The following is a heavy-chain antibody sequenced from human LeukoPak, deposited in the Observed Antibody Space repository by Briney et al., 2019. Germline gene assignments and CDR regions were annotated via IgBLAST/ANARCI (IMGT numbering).Heavy chain of an antibody. J-gene: IGHJ5*02. CDR3: VRYSASARWFDP. V-gene: IGHV4-39*01. CDR2: IYYSGST. D-gene: IGHD5-18*01. Sequence: PSETLSLTCTVSGGSISSNNYYWGWIRQPPGKGLEWIGSIYYSGSTYNNPSLKSRVTISVDTTKNQFSLKLTSVTAADTAVYYCVRYSASARWFDPWGQGTLVTVSS. CDR1: GGSISSNNYY.